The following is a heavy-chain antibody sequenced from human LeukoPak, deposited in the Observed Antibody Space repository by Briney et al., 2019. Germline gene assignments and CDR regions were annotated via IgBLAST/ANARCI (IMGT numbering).Heavy chain of an antibody. CDR1: GFTFSSYW. D-gene: IGHD3-10*01. V-gene: IGHV3-74*01. CDR2: INSDGSAT. CDR3: ARGVYGSGSYSANN. J-gene: IGHJ4*02. Sequence: GGSLRLSCAASGFTFSSYWMHWVRHAQGKGLGWVSRINSDGSATSYVDSAKGRFTISRDNAKNTLYLKMSSLRAEDTAVYYCARGVYGSGSYSANNWGQGTLVTVSS.